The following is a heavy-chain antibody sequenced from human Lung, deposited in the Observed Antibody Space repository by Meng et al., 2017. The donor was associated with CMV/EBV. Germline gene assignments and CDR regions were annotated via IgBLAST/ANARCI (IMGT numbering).Heavy chain of an antibody. CDR1: GFSLSTFGVA. J-gene: IGHJ5*02. Sequence: QITLKESGPTLVKPTQTLTLTCTFSGFSLSTFGVAVGWIRQPPGKALEGLALIYWDDDKRCRPSLKSRLTITKDTSKNKVVLSMTNMDPVDTGTYYCVHTDGSARFDTWGQGILVTVA. D-gene: IGHD3-10*01. V-gene: IGHV2-5*02. CDR2: IYWDDDK. CDR3: VHTDGSARFDT.